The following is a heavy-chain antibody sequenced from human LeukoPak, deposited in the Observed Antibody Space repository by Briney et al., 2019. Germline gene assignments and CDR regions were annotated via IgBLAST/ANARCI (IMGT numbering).Heavy chain of an antibody. J-gene: IGHJ5*02. Sequence: PSETLSLTCAVYGGSFYDYYWSWIRQPPGKGLEWIGEVYHSGSTNYNPSLKSRVTISVDTSKNQFSLKLGSVTAADTAVYYCARSVQVVPAAPNWFDPWGQGTLVTVSS. CDR3: ARSVQVVPAAPNWFDP. CDR2: VYHSGST. CDR1: GGSFYDYY. D-gene: IGHD2-2*01. V-gene: IGHV4-34*01.